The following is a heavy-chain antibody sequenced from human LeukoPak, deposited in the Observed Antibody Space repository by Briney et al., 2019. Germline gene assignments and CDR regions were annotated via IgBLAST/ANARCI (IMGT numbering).Heavy chain of an antibody. Sequence: SETLSLTRTVSGDSISSGDYYRSWIRQPAAKGLERNVSISSSGCTNYTPSLKSRVTISVDTSKNQFSLKLSSVTAADTAVYFCARGPYSYDSSGAFDIWGQGIMVTVSS. J-gene: IGHJ3*02. V-gene: IGHV4-61*02. CDR3: ARGPYSYDSSGAFDI. CDR1: GDSISSGDYY. CDR2: ISSSGCT. D-gene: IGHD3-22*01.